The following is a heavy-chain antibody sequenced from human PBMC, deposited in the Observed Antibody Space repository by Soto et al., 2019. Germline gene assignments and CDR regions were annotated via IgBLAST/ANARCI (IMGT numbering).Heavy chain of an antibody. Sequence: GGSLRLSCEASGFIFTTNSMNWVRQVPGKGLQWLSSISSSGTFKSYGDSVKGRFTISRDNAKNSLFLQMSNLSGEDTGLYYCARDPPHGGTSSWDADSWGPGTLVTVSS. CDR2: ISSSGTFK. J-gene: IGHJ4*02. D-gene: IGHD2-15*01. V-gene: IGHV3-21*01. CDR3: ARDPPHGGTSSWDADS. CDR1: GFIFTTNS.